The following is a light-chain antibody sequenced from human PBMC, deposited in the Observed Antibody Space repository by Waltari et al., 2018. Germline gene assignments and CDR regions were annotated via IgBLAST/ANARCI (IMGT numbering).Light chain of an antibody. V-gene: IGLV2-14*01. CDR1: DSDVGAYDF. CDR3: SSYTTSSAPGV. J-gene: IGLJ1*01. Sequence: QSALTQPASVSGSPGQSITISCSGTDSDVGAYDFVSWYQQHPGKAPHLISYEVSNPHAGSYNRFSAYKSGKTASLTISGLQAEDEADYYCSSYTTSSAPGVFGTGTRVTVL. CDR2: EVS.